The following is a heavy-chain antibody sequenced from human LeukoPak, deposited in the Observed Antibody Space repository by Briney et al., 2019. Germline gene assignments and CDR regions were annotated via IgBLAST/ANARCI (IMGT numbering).Heavy chain of an antibody. Sequence: ASVKVSCKTSGYTFTGYYMHWVRQAPGQGLEWMGCVNPNTGGTHFAQNFQGRVTMISDTSNSTAYMELSSLRSDDTAMYYCARAPMIVVVFSPRLDFWGQGTLVTVPS. V-gene: IGHV1-2*02. CDR1: GYTFTGYY. D-gene: IGHD3-22*01. J-gene: IGHJ4*02. CDR2: VNPNTGGT. CDR3: ARAPMIVVVFSPRLDF.